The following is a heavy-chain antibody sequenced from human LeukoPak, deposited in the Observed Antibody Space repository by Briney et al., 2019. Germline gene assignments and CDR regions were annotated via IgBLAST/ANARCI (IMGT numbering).Heavy chain of an antibody. J-gene: IGHJ4*02. D-gene: IGHD2-21*02. Sequence: SETLSLTCTVSGGSISSSSYYWGWIRQPPGKGLEWIGFIYYSGSSLYNPSLKCRVTISVDTSKNQFSLNLSSVTAADTAVYYCARLGHCSGGDCLDDYWGQGTLVTVSS. V-gene: IGHV4-61*05. CDR3: ARLGHCSGGDCLDDY. CDR1: GGSISSSSYY. CDR2: IYYSGSS.